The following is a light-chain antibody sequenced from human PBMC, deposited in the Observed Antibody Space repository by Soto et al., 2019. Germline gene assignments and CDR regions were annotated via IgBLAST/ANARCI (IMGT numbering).Light chain of an antibody. CDR1: QSVSSSY. V-gene: IGKV3-20*01. J-gene: IGKJ1*01. Sequence: EIVLTQYPGTLSLSPGEIATLSCRASQSVSSSYLAWYQQKPGQAPRPLIYGASSRAIGIPDRFSGSGSGTDFNLTISRLEPEDFAVYYCQQYGSSPWTFGQGTKVEIK. CDR3: QQYGSSPWT. CDR2: GAS.